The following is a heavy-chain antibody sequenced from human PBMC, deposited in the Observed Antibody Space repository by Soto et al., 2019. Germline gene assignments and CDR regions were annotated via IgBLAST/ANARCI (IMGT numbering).Heavy chain of an antibody. Sequence: SETLSLTCAVSGGSISSGGYSWSWIRQPPGKGLEWIGYIYHSGGTYYNPSLKSRVTISVDRSKNQFSLKLSSVTAADTAVYYCARVDYNAVIDYWGQGTLVTVS. CDR2: IYHSGGT. CDR3: ARVDYNAVIDY. J-gene: IGHJ4*02. V-gene: IGHV4-30-2*01. CDR1: GGSISSGGYS. D-gene: IGHD4-4*01.